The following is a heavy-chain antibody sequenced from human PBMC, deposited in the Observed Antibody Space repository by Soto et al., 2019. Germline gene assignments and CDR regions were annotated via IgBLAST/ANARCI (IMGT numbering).Heavy chain of an antibody. CDR2: TYYMSKWYN. CDR3: VRLIGNSWLDF. Sequence: SQTLSLTCAISGDSVSSNSAVWNWIRQSPSRGLEWLGRTYYMSKWYNDYAESVKSRITINPDTSKNQFSLHLNSVTPEDTAVYYCVRLIGNSWLDFWGQGTLVTVSS. J-gene: IGHJ5*01. D-gene: IGHD1-26*01. CDR1: GDSVSSNSAV. V-gene: IGHV6-1*01.